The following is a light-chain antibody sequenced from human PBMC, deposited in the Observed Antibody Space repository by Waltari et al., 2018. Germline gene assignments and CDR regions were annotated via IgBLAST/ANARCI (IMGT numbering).Light chain of an antibody. Sequence: QSALTQPASVSGSPGQSITISCTGTSSDVGGYNYVPWYQQHPGKAPKLIIYDVSNRPSGVSNRFSGSKSGNTASLTISGLQAEDESDYYCSSYTSSTTPVFGGGTKLTVL. CDR3: SSYTSSTTPV. J-gene: IGLJ3*02. CDR2: DVS. CDR1: SSDVGGYNY. V-gene: IGLV2-14*03.